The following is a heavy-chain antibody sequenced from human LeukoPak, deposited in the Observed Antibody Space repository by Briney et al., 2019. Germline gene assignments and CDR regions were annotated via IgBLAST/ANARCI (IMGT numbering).Heavy chain of an antibody. Sequence: GASVKVSCKASGGTFSSYAISWVRQAPGQGLEWMGRIIPIFGTANYAQKFQGRVTITTDESTSTAYMELSSLRSEGTAVYYCASDDRFFWFDPWGQGTLVTVSS. J-gene: IGHJ5*02. CDR2: IIPIFGTA. V-gene: IGHV1-69*05. CDR3: ASDDRFFWFDP. D-gene: IGHD3-3*01. CDR1: GGTFSSYA.